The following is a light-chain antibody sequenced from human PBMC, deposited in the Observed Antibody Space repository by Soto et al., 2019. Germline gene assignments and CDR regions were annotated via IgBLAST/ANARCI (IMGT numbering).Light chain of an antibody. CDR1: QNISNY. CDR3: QQSYSIPRLT. J-gene: IGKJ3*01. CDR2: AAS. V-gene: IGKV1-39*01. Sequence: IRMTQSPSSLSASTGDRVTITCRASQNISNYLHWYQQRPGKAPKLLIYAASNLRSGVPSRFSGSGSGTDFTLTISSLQSEDFATYYCQQSYSIPRLTFGPGTKVD.